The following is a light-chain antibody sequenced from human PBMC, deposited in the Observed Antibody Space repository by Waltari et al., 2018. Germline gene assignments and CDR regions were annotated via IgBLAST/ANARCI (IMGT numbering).Light chain of an antibody. CDR2: GAY. CDR1: QSVNTY. Sequence: IVLTQSPGTLSLSPGERATLSCRASQSVNTYLAWYQQKPGQAPRLLIYGAYTRAAGIPDRFSGSGFGTDFSLTISRLEAEDFAVYYCQHHVRLPATFGQGTKVESK. V-gene: IGKV3-20*01. J-gene: IGKJ1*01. CDR3: QHHVRLPAT.